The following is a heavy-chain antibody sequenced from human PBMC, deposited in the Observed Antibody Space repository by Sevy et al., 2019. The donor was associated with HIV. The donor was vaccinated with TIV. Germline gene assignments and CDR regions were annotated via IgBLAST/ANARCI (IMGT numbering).Heavy chain of an antibody. D-gene: IGHD5-12*01. Sequence: SETVSLTCTVSGASMRSGTYYWSWIRQHPGKGLEWIGYIYYTGSTYYNPSLKSRAIISLDASKNQFSLKLSSVTAADTAVYYCARGRLIVAREGWFDPWGQGTLVTVSS. CDR3: ARGRLIVAREGWFDP. V-gene: IGHV4-31*03. CDR1: GASMRSGTYY. J-gene: IGHJ5*02. CDR2: IYYTGST.